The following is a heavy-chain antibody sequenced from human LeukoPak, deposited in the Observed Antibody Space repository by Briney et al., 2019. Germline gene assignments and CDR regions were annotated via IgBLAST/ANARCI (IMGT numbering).Heavy chain of an antibody. Sequence: PSETLSLTCTVSGGSISSYYWSWIRQPPGKGLEWIGYIYYSGSTNYNPSLKSRVTISVDTSKNQFSLKLSSVTAADTAVYYCARATIYCSSTSCYEGHAFDIWGQGTMVTVSS. CDR2: IYYSGST. CDR3: ARATIYCSSTSCYEGHAFDI. D-gene: IGHD2-2*01. V-gene: IGHV4-59*01. J-gene: IGHJ3*02. CDR1: GGSISSYY.